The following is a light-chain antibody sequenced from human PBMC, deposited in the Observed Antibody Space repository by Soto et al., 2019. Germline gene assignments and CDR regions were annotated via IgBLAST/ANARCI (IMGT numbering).Light chain of an antibody. CDR3: QKYNNWPDT. J-gene: IGKJ2*01. Sequence: ELVMTQSPATLSVSPGERATLSCRASQSVSSNLAWYQQKPGQAPRLLIYGASTRATGIPARFSGSGSGTEFTLTISSLQSEDFAVYYCQKYNNWPDTFGQGTKLEIK. CDR2: GAS. CDR1: QSVSSN. V-gene: IGKV3-15*01.